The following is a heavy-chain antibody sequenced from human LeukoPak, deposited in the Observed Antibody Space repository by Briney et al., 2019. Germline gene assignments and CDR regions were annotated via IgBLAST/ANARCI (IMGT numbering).Heavy chain of an antibody. D-gene: IGHD1-26*01. Sequence: GGSLRLSCAASGFTFSSYSMNWVRQAPGKGLEWVAVIWYDGSNKYYADSVKGRFTISRDNSKNTPYLQMNSLRAEDTAVYYCARMGATRFYYFDYWGQGTLVTVSS. CDR1: GFTFSSYS. CDR3: ARMGATRFYYFDY. V-gene: IGHV3-33*08. J-gene: IGHJ4*02. CDR2: IWYDGSNK.